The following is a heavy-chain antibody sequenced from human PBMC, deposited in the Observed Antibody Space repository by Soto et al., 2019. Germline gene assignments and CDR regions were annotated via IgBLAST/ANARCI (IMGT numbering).Heavy chain of an antibody. CDR1: GGSTSSDNY. Sequence: QVQLQESGPGLVKPSQTLSLTCTVSGGSTSSDNYWSWIRQPPGKGLEGIGDIYYSGNTDYNPSLKSRLAISIDTSKNQFSLKLSSVTAADTAVYFCAREGGESSDGLYYFDSWGQGSLVTVSS. V-gene: IGHV4-30-4*01. CDR3: AREGGESSDGLYYFDS. J-gene: IGHJ4*02. D-gene: IGHD3-16*01. CDR2: IYYSGNT.